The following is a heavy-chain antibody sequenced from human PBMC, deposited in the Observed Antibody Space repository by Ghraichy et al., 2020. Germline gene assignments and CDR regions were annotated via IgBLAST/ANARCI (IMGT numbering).Heavy chain of an antibody. D-gene: IGHD3-10*01. Sequence: GGSLRLSCAASGLTFSSYGMHWVRQAPGKGLEWVAVIWNDGSIQNYTDSVKGRFTISRDNSKNMLFLQMNSLRAEDTAVYYCASFGHYGSGSYDPLVDYWGQGTLVTVSS. CDR3: ASFGHYGSGSYDPLVDY. CDR1: GLTFSSYG. J-gene: IGHJ4*02. V-gene: IGHV3-33*01. CDR2: IWNDGSIQ.